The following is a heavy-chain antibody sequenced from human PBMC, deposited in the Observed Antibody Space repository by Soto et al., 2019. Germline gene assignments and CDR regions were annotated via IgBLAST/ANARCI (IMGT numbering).Heavy chain of an antibody. Sequence: VASVKVSCKASGYTFTSYDINWVRQATGQGLEWMGWMNPNSGNTGYAQRFQGRVTMTRNTSISTAYMELSSLRSEDTAAYYCARMGNDFWSGYYTPYYYYYMDVWGKGTTVTVSS. CDR2: MNPNSGNT. CDR1: GYTFTSYD. J-gene: IGHJ6*03. V-gene: IGHV1-8*01. CDR3: ARMGNDFWSGYYTPYYYYYMDV. D-gene: IGHD3-3*01.